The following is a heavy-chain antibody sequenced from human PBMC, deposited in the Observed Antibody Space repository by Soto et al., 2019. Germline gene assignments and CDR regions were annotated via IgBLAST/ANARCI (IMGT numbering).Heavy chain of an antibody. D-gene: IGHD3-3*01. V-gene: IGHV4-59*01. CDR3: AKNLYGYYVNPDI. Sequence: XGTLSLTCTVSGGSIGNYYWSWMRQPPGKGLEWIGYIHYSGSTWYNPSLKSRVTISVDKSRNQFSLKLSSVTAADTAVYFCAKNLYGYYVNPDIWGQGTMVTVS. CDR1: GGSIGNYY. CDR2: IHYSGST. J-gene: IGHJ3*02.